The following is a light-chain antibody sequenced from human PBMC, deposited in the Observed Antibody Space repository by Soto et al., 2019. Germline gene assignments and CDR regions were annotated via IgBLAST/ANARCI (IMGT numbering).Light chain of an antibody. J-gene: IGKJ2*01. Sequence: EIVMAQSPATLSMSPGVRATLSCRASQSVSSSLAWYQQKPGHAPRLLIYGASTRATGIPARFSGSGSGTEFTLTISSLQSEDFTIYYCQQYNNWPYTFGQGTKLEIK. CDR1: QSVSSS. V-gene: IGKV3-15*01. CDR2: GAS. CDR3: QQYNNWPYT.